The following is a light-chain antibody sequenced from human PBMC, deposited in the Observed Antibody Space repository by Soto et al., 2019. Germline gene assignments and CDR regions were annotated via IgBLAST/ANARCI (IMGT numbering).Light chain of an antibody. J-gene: IGLJ3*02. Sequence: QSALTQPASVSGSPGQSITISCTGTSSDVGAYNYVSWYQQHPGKAPKLMIYEVINRPSGVSNRFSASKSGNTASLTISGLQAEDEADYYCSSYTSSSTWVFGGGTKLTVL. CDR2: EVI. CDR1: SSDVGAYNY. V-gene: IGLV2-14*01. CDR3: SSYTSSSTWV.